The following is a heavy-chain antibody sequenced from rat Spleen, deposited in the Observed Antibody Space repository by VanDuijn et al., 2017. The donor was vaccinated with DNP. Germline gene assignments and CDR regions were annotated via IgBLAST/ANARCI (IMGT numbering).Heavy chain of an antibody. V-gene: IGHV4-2*01. Sequence: EVKLVASGGGLVQPGRSLKLSCAASGFNFYDYWMGWVRQAPGKGLEWIGEINKDSSIINYTPSLKDKFTISRDNAQNTLYLQMSKLGSEDTAIYYCVREKFGVDYWGQGVMVTVSS. CDR1: GFNFYDYW. CDR3: VREKFGVDY. J-gene: IGHJ2*01. CDR2: INKDSSII. D-gene: IGHD4-3*01.